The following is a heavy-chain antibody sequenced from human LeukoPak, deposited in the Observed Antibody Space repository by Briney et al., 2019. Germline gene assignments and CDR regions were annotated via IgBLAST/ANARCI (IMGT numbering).Heavy chain of an antibody. V-gene: IGHV1-3*01. CDR3: ARDIRSGWYGFDY. CDR1: GYTFTSYA. D-gene: IGHD6-19*01. CDR2: INAGNGNT. J-gene: IGHJ4*02. Sequence: GASVKVSCKASGYTFTSYALHWVRQAPGQRLEWMGWINAGNGNTKYSQKFQGRVTITRDTSASTAYMELRSLRSDDTAVYYCARDIRSGWYGFDYWGQGTLVTVSS.